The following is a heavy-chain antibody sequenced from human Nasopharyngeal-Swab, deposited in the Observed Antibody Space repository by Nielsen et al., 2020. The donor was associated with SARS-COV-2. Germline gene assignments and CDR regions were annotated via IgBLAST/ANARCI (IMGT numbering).Heavy chain of an antibody. D-gene: IGHD6-19*01. CDR1: GITFSTYD. CDR2: ISYDGSSK. CDR3: ARVPAVAASRIDY. Sequence: GESLKISCAASGITFSTYDIHWVRQAPGRGLEWVAVISYDGSSKYYADSVKGRFTISRDNSKNTLNLQMNSLRSEDTAVYYCARVPAVAASRIDYWGQGTLVTVSS. J-gene: IGHJ4*02. V-gene: IGHV3-30*03.